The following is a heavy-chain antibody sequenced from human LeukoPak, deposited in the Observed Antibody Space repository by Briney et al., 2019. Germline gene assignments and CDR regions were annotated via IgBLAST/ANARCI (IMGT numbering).Heavy chain of an antibody. Sequence: GGSLRLSCAASGFTFSHYGMHWVRQTPGAGLEWVAVIWSDGSDKYYAKSVKGRFTISRDTSKNTVSLQMNSLRVEDTAMYYCTRDQMNYWGQGTLVTVSS. J-gene: IGHJ4*02. V-gene: IGHV3-33*01. CDR1: GFTFSHYG. CDR2: IWSDGSDK. D-gene: IGHD5-24*01. CDR3: TRDQMNY.